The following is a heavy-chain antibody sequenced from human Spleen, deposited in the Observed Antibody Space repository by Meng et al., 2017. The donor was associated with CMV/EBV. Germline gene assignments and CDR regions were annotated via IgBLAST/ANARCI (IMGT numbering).Heavy chain of an antibody. CDR1: GFTFSSYA. J-gene: IGHJ4*02. V-gene: IGHV3-23*01. CDR3: ARGESSGYYAPPFDY. D-gene: IGHD3-22*01. Sequence: GGSLRLSCAASGFTFSSYAMSWVRQAPGKGLEWVSAISGSGGSTYYADSVKGRFTISRDNSRDTLFLQMNSLRAEDTAVYYCARGESSGYYAPPFDYWGQGTLVTVSS. CDR2: ISGSGGST.